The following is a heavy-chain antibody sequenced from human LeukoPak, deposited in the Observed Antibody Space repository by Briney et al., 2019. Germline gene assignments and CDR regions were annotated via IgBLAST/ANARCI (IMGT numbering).Heavy chain of an antibody. CDR2: ISYDGSNK. D-gene: IGHD1-26*01. V-gene: IGHV3-30-3*01. CDR1: GXTFSSYA. J-gene: IGHJ6*02. CDR3: TRDASGDTNSGPRMDV. Sequence: GGSLRLSCAASGXTFSSYAMHWVRQAPGKGLEWVGVISYDGSNKYYADSVKGLFTISRDNAKNSLYLQMTSLRAEDTAVYYCTRDASGDTNSGPRMDVWGQGTTVTVSS.